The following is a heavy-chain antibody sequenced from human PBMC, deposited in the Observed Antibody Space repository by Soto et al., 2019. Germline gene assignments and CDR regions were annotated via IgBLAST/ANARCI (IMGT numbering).Heavy chain of an antibody. CDR3: ARGKYYFDY. CDR1: GFTFSRHA. CDR2: INRDGSSA. Sequence: GGSLRLSCTASGFTFSRHAMHWVRQAPGKGLVWVSRINRDGSSASHADSVKGRFTISRDNAKNTLHMQLNSLRAEDTAVYYCARGKYYFDYWGQGTLVTVSS. J-gene: IGHJ4*02. V-gene: IGHV3-74*01.